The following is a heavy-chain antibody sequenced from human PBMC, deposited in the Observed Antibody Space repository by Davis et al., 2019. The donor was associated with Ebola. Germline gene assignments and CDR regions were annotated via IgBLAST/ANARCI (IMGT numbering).Heavy chain of an antibody. CDR2: LGTSADT. J-gene: IGHJ3*02. CDR1: GFTFSSYA. CDR3: TTPGGQDSGYDVFDI. Sequence: PGGSLRLSCAASGFTFSSYAMTWARQAPGKGLEWVSTLGTSADTYYADSVKGRFTISRDNSKNTLYLQMNGLRVEDTALYYCTTPGGQDSGYDVFDIWGQGTMVTVSS. D-gene: IGHD5-12*01. V-gene: IGHV3-23*01.